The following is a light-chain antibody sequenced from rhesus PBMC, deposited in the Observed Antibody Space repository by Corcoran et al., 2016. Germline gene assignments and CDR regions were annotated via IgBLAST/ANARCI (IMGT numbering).Light chain of an antibody. CDR2: YAS. CDR3: QQYHSAPLT. J-gene: IGKJ4*01. Sequence: DIQMTQSPSSLSASVGDKVTITCRASQGIRSYQAWSQQKPGKTPKHLIYYASNLESGGPSRCSGSGSGTEFPFTISCLQPEAFATYYCQQYHSAPLTFGRGTKVEIK. CDR1: QGIRSY. V-gene: IGKV1-37*01.